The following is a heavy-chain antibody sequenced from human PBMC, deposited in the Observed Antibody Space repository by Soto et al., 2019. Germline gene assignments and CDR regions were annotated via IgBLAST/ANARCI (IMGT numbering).Heavy chain of an antibody. V-gene: IGHV1-69*12. CDR1: GGTFSSYA. CDR2: IIPIFGTA. Sequence: QVQLVQSGAEVKKPGSSVKVSCKASGGTFSSYAISWVRQAPGQGLEWMGGIIPIFGTANYAQKFQGRVTITADESTSTAYMELSSLRSEDTAVYYCARGHDTAMVTREYYYGMDVWGQGTTVTVSS. J-gene: IGHJ6*02. D-gene: IGHD5-18*01. CDR3: ARGHDTAMVTREYYYGMDV.